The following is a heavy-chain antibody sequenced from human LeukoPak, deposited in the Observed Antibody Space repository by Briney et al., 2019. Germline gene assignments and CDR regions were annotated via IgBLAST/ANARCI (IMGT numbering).Heavy chain of an antibody. V-gene: IGHV3-20*04. CDR2: INWNGGST. D-gene: IGHD1-1*01. J-gene: IGHJ4*02. CDR1: GFTFDDYG. CDR3: ARDKEDWKDTYFDY. Sequence: GGSLRLSRAASGFTFDDYGMSWVRQAPGKGLEWVSGINWNGGSTGYADSVKGRFTISRDNAKNSLYLQMNSLRAEDTALYYCARDKEDWKDTYFDYWGQGTLVTVSS.